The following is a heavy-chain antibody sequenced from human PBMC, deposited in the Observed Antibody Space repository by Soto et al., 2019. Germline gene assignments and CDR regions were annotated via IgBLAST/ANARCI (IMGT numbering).Heavy chain of an antibody. CDR1: GFTFSNYA. CDR3: AKPGGSGSYRYYYYGLDV. D-gene: IGHD3-10*01. CDR2: ISGSGGST. V-gene: IGHV3-23*01. Sequence: GGSLRLSCAASGFTFSNYAMTWVRQAPGKGLEWVSAISGSGGSTYFADSVKGRFTISRDNSKNTLYLQVNSLRAEDTAVYYSAKPGGSGSYRYYYYGLDVWGQGTTVTVSS. J-gene: IGHJ6*02.